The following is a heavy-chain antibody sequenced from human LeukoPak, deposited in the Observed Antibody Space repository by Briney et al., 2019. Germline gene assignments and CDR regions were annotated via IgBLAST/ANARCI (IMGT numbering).Heavy chain of an antibody. CDR3: AREWGGRPFDY. CDR2: TYYRAKWYN. D-gene: IGHD3-16*01. Sequence: SQTLSLTCAISGDSFSSNSAAWDWLRQSPWRGLEWLGRTYYRAKWYNDYAVTVKSRITINPDTSKNQFSLQLNSVTPEDTAVYYCAREWGGRPFDYWGQGTLVTVSS. J-gene: IGHJ4*02. CDR1: GDSFSSNSAA. V-gene: IGHV6-1*01.